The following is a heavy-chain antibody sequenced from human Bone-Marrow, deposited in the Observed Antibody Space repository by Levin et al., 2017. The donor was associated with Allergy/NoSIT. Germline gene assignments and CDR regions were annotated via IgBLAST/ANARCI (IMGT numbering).Heavy chain of an antibody. V-gene: IGHV3-48*02. CDR2: ISSSSSTI. CDR1: GFTFSSCS. J-gene: IGHJ3*02. D-gene: IGHD2-2*01. CDR3: ARDAGYCSSTSCYLTDALDI. Sequence: PGGSLRLSCAASGFTFSSCSMNWVRRAPGRGLEWVSYISSSSSTIYYADSVKGRFTISRDNAKNSLSLQMSSLRDDDTAIYYCARDAGYCSSTSCYLTDALDIWGQGTMVTVSS.